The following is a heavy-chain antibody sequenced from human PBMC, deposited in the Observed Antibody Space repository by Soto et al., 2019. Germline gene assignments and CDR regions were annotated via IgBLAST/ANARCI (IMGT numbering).Heavy chain of an antibody. CDR2: ISGYNGIT. CDR1: GYTFSNYG. V-gene: IGHV1-18*01. CDR3: ARDPGFGFGYSYAFAMDV. J-gene: IGHJ6*02. Sequence: QVQLVQSGAEVKKPGASVKVSCKASGYTFSNYGISWVRQGPGQGLEWMGWISGYNGITHYEEKVQDRIKMTTDTSTSTTYLELRSLRSDDTAVYFCARDPGFGFGYSYAFAMDVWGQGTTVTVSS. D-gene: IGHD5-18*01.